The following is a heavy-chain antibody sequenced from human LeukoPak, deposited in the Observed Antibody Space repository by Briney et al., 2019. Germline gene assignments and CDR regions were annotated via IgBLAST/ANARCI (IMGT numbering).Heavy chain of an antibody. V-gene: IGHV4-59*01. D-gene: IGHD1-1*01. J-gene: IGHJ6*03. CDR1: DDSITMYY. CDR2: VDHTGST. CDR3: ARGRVSSSTWYSTYYYYFYMDV. Sequence: SETLSLTCSVSDDSITMYYWTWIRQPPGKGLEWIGYVDHTGSTNFNPSLNGRVSISRDTTKNLFSLRLRSVTAEDKDVYFCARGRVSSSTWYSTYYYYFYMDVWGKGTTVTVSS.